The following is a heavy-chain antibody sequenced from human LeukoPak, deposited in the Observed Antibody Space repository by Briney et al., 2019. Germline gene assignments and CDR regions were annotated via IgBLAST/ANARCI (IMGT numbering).Heavy chain of an antibody. D-gene: IGHD3-22*01. CDR2: IYTGGNT. CDR3: ARGDDSGYYDYFDY. V-gene: IGHV3-23*05. CDR1: GFTFSSYA. Sequence: GGSLRLSCAASGFTFSSYAMTWVRQAPGKGLEWVSTIYTGGNTYYAASVKGRFTISRDFSKNTVFLHMNSLRAEDTAMYYCARGDDSGYYDYFDYWGQGALSPSPQ. J-gene: IGHJ4*02.